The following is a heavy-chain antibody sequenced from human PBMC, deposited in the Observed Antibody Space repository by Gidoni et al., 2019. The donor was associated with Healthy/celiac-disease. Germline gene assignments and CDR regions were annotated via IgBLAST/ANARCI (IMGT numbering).Heavy chain of an antibody. CDR3: ARAGYYYDSSGFEGGDY. D-gene: IGHD3-22*01. CDR2: IWYDGSNK. V-gene: IGHV3-33*01. CDR1: GFPFSSYG. Sequence: QVQLVESGGGVVQPGRSLRLSCAASGFPFSSYGMHWVRQAPGKGLEWVAVIWYDGSNKYYADSVKGRFTISRDNSKNTLYLQMNSLRAEDTAVYYCARAGYYYDSSGFEGGDYWGQGTLVTVSS. J-gene: IGHJ4*02.